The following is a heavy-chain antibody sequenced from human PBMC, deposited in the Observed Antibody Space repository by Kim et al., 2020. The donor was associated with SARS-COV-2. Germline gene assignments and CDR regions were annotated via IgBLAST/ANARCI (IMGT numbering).Heavy chain of an antibody. D-gene: IGHD6-19*01. Sequence: SETLSLTCTVSGGSISSYYWSWIRQPPGKGLEWIGYIYYSGSTNYNPSLKSRVTISVDTCKNQFSLKLSSVTAADTAVYYCARSGIAVAATRVTPMRNYYYYYGIDVWGQGTTVTVSS. CDR1: GGSISSYY. CDR2: IYYSGST. CDR3: ARSGIAVAATRVTPMRNYYYYYGIDV. J-gene: IGHJ6*02. V-gene: IGHV4-59*01.